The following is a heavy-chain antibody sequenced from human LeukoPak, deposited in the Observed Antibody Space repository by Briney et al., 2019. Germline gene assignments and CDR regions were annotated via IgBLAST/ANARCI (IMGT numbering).Heavy chain of an antibody. CDR2: INSDGSST. V-gene: IGHV3-74*01. CDR3: AKAGTEADWSDP. CDR1: GFTFSSYW. J-gene: IGHJ5*02. Sequence: GGSLRLSCAASGFTFSSYWMHWVRQAPGKGLVWVSRINSDGSSTSFADSVKGRFTISRDNAKNTLYLQMNSLRAEDTAVYYCAKAGTEADWSDPWGQGTLVTVSS. D-gene: IGHD6-19*01.